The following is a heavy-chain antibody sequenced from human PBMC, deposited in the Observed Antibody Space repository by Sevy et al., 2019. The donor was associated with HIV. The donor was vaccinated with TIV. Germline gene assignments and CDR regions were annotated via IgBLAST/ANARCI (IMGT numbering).Heavy chain of an antibody. CDR2: ITGNGDTT. J-gene: IGHJ3*02. CDR1: GFTFSSYA. CDR3: ATDAFIVGTILGGFDI. V-gene: IGHV3-23*01. D-gene: IGHD1-26*01. Sequence: GGSLRLSCTDSGFTFSSYAMTWVRQAPGKGLEWVSSITGNGDTTYYVDSVKGRFTISRDNTKNTLFLQMNNLRAEDTAVYYCATDAFIVGTILGGFDIWGQGTMVTVSS.